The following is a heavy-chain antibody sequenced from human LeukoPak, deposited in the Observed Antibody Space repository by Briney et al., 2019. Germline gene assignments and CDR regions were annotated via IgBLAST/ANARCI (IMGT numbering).Heavy chain of an antibody. Sequence: PPGGSLRLSCASSGFTFSSFEMNWVRQAPGKGLEWISFISSGSTTIYYTDSVKGRFTVSRDGAKNSVFLQMDSLRAEDTAFYYCVRGATLPREADWYFDVWGRGTLVTVSS. CDR1: GFTFSSFE. CDR2: ISSGSTTI. D-gene: IGHD2-15*01. CDR3: VRGATLPREADWYFDV. V-gene: IGHV3-48*03. J-gene: IGHJ2*01.